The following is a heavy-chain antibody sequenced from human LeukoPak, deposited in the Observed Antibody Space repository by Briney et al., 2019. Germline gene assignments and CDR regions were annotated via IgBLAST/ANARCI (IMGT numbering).Heavy chain of an antibody. Sequence: PSETLSLTCAVYGGSFSGYYWSWIRQPPGKGLEWIGEINHSGSTNYNPSLKSRVTISVDTSKNQFSLKLSSVTAADTAVYYCARGYSYGSHFDYWGQGTLVTVSS. J-gene: IGHJ4*02. CDR3: ARGYSYGSHFDY. CDR2: INHSGST. D-gene: IGHD5-18*01. V-gene: IGHV4-34*01. CDR1: GGSFSGYY.